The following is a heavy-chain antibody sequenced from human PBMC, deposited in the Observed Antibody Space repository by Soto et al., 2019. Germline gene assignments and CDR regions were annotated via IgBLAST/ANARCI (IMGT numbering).Heavy chain of an antibody. CDR3: AKDHGLGDSSGYSTPGFY. D-gene: IGHD3-22*01. J-gene: IGHJ4*02. V-gene: IGHV3-30*18. CDR2: ISYDGSNK. Sequence: QVQLVESGGGVVQPGRSLRLSCAASGFTFSSYGMHWVRQAPGKGLEWVAVISYDGSNKYYADSVKGRFTISRDNSKNTLYLQMNSLRAEDTAVYYCAKDHGLGDSSGYSTPGFYWGQGTLVTVSS. CDR1: GFTFSSYG.